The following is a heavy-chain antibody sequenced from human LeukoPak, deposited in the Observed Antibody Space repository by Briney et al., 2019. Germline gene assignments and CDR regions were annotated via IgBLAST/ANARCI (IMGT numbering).Heavy chain of an antibody. Sequence: GGSLRLSCAASGFTFSNYALSWVRQAPGKGLEWVSVISGSGGSTYYADSVKGRFTISRDNSKNTLYLQMNSLRAEDTAVYYCARGYCSTASCTNWFDPWGQGTLVTVSS. CDR2: ISGSGGST. D-gene: IGHD2-2*01. CDR3: ARGYCSTASCTNWFDP. J-gene: IGHJ5*02. V-gene: IGHV3-23*01. CDR1: GFTFSNYA.